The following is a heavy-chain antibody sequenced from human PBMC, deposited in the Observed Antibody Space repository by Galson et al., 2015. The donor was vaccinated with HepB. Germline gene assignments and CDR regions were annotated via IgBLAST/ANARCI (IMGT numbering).Heavy chain of an antibody. J-gene: IGHJ3*02. V-gene: IGHV3-48*02. CDR1: GFTFSSYS. CDR3: ARNTYYYDSSGYRPVDAFDI. CDR2: ISSSSTI. Sequence: SLRLSCAASGFTFSSYSMNWVRQAPGKGLEWVSYISSSSTIYYADSVKGRFTISRDNAKNSLYLQMNSLRDEDTAVYYCARNTYYYDSSGYRPVDAFDIWGQGTMVTVSS. D-gene: IGHD3-22*01.